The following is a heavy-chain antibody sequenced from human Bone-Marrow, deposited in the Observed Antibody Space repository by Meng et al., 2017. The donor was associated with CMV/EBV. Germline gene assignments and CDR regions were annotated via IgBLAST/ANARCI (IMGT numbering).Heavy chain of an antibody. Sequence: SVKVSCKASGGTFSSYAISWVRQAPGQGLEWMGGINPNLGIANYAQKFQGRVTITADKSTSTAYMELSSLRSEDTAVYYCARVMGPSSWYGPRYVMGVWGQGTTVTVSS. D-gene: IGHD6-13*01. J-gene: IGHJ6*02. CDR1: GGTFSSYA. CDR2: INPNLGIA. V-gene: IGHV1-69*10. CDR3: ARVMGPSSWYGPRYVMGV.